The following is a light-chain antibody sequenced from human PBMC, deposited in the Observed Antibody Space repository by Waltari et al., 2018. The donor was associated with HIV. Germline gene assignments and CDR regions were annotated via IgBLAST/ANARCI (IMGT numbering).Light chain of an antibody. J-gene: IGLJ1*01. CDR1: TSDVGGYRY. CDR2: DVS. V-gene: IGLV2-8*01. CDR3: KSYAGSNNPYV. Sequence: QSALTQPPSASGSPGQSVTISCTGTTSDVGGYRYVSWYQHHPGKAPKLIIYDVSKRPSGVPDRFSGSKSGNTASLTVSGLQADEEADYYCKSYAGSNNPYVFGTGTKVTVL.